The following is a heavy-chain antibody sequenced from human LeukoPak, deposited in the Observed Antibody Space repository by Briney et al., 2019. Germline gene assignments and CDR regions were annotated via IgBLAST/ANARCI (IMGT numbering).Heavy chain of an antibody. CDR3: ARSLPYGTTWYGRSDF. Sequence: GGSLRLSCAASRFTFRNYGMHWVRQAPGRGLEWVATIWYDGSNQYYADSVKGRFTISRDNAMSSLYLQMNSLRAEDTAIYYCARSLPYGTTWYGRSDFWGQGTLVTVSS. CDR2: IWYDGSNQ. J-gene: IGHJ4*02. V-gene: IGHV3-33*01. CDR1: RFTFRNYG. D-gene: IGHD6-13*01.